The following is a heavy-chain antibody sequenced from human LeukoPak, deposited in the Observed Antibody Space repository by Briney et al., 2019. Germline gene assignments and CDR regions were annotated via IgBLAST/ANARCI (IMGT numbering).Heavy chain of an antibody. CDR2: IIPILGIA. J-gene: IGHJ4*02. Sequence: ASVKVSCKASGGTFSSYAISWVRQAPGQGLEWMGRIIPILGIANYAQKLQGRVTITADKSTSTAYMELSSLRSEDTAIYYCAKSDCGTIGCKLLDYWGQGTLVTVSS. CDR1: GGTFSSYA. V-gene: IGHV1-69*04. D-gene: IGHD2-21*01. CDR3: AKSDCGTIGCKLLDY.